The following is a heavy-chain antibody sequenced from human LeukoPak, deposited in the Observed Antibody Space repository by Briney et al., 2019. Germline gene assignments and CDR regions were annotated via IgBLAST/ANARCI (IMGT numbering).Heavy chain of an antibody. CDR2: IYYSGST. J-gene: IGHJ4*02. CDR3: ARDPARGSYYSHYFDY. Sequence: PSETLSLTCTVSGASISSNGYYWSWIRQPPGKGLEWIGYIYYSGSTNYNPSLKSRVTISVDTSKNQFSLKLSSVTAADTAVYYCARDPARGSYYSHYFDYWGQGTLVTVSS. CDR1: GASISSNGYY. D-gene: IGHD1-26*01. V-gene: IGHV4-61*08.